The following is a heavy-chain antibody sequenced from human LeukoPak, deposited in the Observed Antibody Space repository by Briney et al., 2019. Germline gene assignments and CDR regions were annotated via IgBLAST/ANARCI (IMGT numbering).Heavy chain of an antibody. D-gene: IGHD7-27*01. CDR1: GHALTELS. CDR3: ATDSMGNDVFDI. CDR2: FDPEDGER. Sequence: ASVTVSCKVSGHALTELSMYWVRQAPGKGLEWMGGFDPEDGERIYAQMFQGRVTMTEDTSTDTAYMELSSLRSGDTAVYYCATDSMGNDVFDIWGQGTMVTVSS. J-gene: IGHJ3*02. V-gene: IGHV1-24*01.